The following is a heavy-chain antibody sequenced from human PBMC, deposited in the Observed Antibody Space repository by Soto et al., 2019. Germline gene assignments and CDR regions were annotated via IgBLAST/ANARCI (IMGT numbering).Heavy chain of an antibody. V-gene: IGHV1-8*01. CDR1: GYTFTSYD. Sequence: QVQLVQSGAEVKKPGASVKVSCKASGYTFTSYDINWVRQATGQGLERMGWMNPNSGNTGYAQKFHGRVTMTRTTSISSAYMELSSLRSEDTAVDYCAIGRESSGSFSWGQGTLVTLSS. D-gene: IGHD6-19*01. CDR3: AIGRESSGSFS. CDR2: MNPNSGNT. J-gene: IGHJ5*02.